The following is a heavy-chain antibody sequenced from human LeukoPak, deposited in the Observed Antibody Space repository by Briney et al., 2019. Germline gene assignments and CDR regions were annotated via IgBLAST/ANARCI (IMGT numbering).Heavy chain of an antibody. Sequence: ASVKVSCKASGGTFSSYAISWVRQAPGQGLEWMGGIIPIFGTANYAQKFQGRVTITADESTSTAYMELSSLRSEDTAVYYCAMQNYAPEGVVDYWGQGTLVTVSS. CDR3: AMQNYAPEGVVDY. CDR2: IIPIFGTA. V-gene: IGHV1-69*01. J-gene: IGHJ4*02. D-gene: IGHD1-7*01. CDR1: GGTFSSYA.